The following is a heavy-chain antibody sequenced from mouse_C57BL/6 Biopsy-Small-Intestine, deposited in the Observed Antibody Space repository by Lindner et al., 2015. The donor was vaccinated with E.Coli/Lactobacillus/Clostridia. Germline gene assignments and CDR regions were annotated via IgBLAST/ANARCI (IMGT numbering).Heavy chain of an antibody. CDR2: INPNYGTT. CDR3: ARGGDYDLYYAMDY. V-gene: IGHV1-39*01. CDR1: GYSFTDYN. J-gene: IGHJ4*01. D-gene: IGHD2-4*01. Sequence: VQLQESGPELVKPGASVKISCKASGYSFTDYNMNWVEQSNGKSLEWIGVINPNYGTTSYNQKFKGKATLTVDQSSSTAYMQLNSLTSEDSAVYYCARGGDYDLYYAMDYWGQGTSVTVSS.